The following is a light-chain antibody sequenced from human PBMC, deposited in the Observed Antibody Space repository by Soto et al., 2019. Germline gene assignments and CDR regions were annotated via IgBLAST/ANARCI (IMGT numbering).Light chain of an antibody. J-gene: IGKJ3*01. V-gene: IGKV3-15*01. CDR1: QGVRGN. CDR2: GAS. Sequence: IVMTQSPGTLSVSPGERATLSGMASQGVRGNLAWYQQKPGQASRLLIYGASKRATAIPARFSGSGSGTDFTLTISSLEPEDFAVYYCQQRNNWTFGPGTKVDIK. CDR3: QQRNNWT.